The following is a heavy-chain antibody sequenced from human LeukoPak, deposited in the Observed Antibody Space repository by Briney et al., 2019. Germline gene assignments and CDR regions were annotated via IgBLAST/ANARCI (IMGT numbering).Heavy chain of an antibody. J-gene: IGHJ5*01. CDR2: ISANSGTR. CDR3: AKPISGGLAVTADWFHP. Sequence: PGGSLRLSCAASGFAFSVYAMSWLRQPPGKGLEWLSSISANSGTRSYAASVRGRFTISRDNPKNTLYLQLNTLRADDTATYYCAKPISGGLAVTADWFHPWGQGTLVVVSS. D-gene: IGHD6-19*01. CDR1: GFAFSVYA. V-gene: IGHV3-23*01.